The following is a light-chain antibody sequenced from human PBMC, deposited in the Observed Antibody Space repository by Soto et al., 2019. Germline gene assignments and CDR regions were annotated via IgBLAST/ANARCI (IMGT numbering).Light chain of an antibody. Sequence: QSVLTQPASVSGSPGQSITISCTGTSSDVGAYNYVSWYQQHPGKAPKLMIYDVSNRPSGVSNRFSGSKSGNTASLTISGLQAEDEADYYCSSYTTTSTLVVFGGRTKVTVL. CDR2: DVS. CDR1: SSDVGAYNY. V-gene: IGLV2-14*01. CDR3: SSYTTTSTLVV. J-gene: IGLJ2*01.